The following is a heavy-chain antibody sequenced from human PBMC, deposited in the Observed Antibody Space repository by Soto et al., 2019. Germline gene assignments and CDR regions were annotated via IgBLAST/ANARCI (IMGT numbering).Heavy chain of an antibody. D-gene: IGHD1-26*01. CDR2: ISGNGGGT. V-gene: IGHV3-23*01. CDR1: GFTFSSYA. CDR3: AKDSDVGATLPLDY. Sequence: VGSLRLACAASGFTFSSYAMSWVRQAPGKGLEWVSAISGNGGGTYYAGSVKGRLTISRDNSKNTLYLQMNSLKAEDTALYYCAKDSDVGATLPLDYWGQGILVTVSS. J-gene: IGHJ4*02.